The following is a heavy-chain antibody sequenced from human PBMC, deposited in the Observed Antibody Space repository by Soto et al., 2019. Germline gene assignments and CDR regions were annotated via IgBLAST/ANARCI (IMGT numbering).Heavy chain of an antibody. V-gene: IGHV1-2*02. CDR1: GYPVTAYY. CDR2: INPATGAA. J-gene: IGHJ3*02. Sequence: QLHLVQSGAVVKKPGASVTVSCSASGYPVTAYYMHWVRQAPGRGLEWMGGINPATGAAKYTQTFQGRVTMTLETATSTVFMELSGLTTEDTAVFYCARGGGVGVAGSAAFDMWGQGTLVTVSS. D-gene: IGHD3-3*01. CDR3: ARGGGVGVAGSAAFDM.